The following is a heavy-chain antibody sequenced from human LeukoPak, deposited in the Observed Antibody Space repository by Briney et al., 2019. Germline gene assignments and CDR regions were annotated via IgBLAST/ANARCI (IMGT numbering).Heavy chain of an antibody. CDR1: GGTFSSYA. CDR2: IIPIFGTA. V-gene: IGHV1-69*05. J-gene: IGHJ5*02. Sequence: EASVKVSCKASGGTFSSYAISWVQQAPGQGLEWMGRIIPIFGTANYAQKFQGRVTITTDESTSTAYMELSSLRSEDTAVYYCARGSYENWFDPWGQGTLVTVSS. D-gene: IGHD5-12*01. CDR3: ARGSYENWFDP.